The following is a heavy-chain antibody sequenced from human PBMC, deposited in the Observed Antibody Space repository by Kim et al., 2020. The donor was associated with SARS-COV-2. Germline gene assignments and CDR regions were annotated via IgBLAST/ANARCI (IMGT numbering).Heavy chain of an antibody. D-gene: IGHD5-18*01. V-gene: IGHV4-59*01. J-gene: IGHJ4*02. CDR3: ARVVRIGRELWFYIVDY. Sequence: SETLSLTCTVSGGSISSYYWSWIRQPPGKGLEWIGYIYYSASTNYNPSLKSRVTISVDTSKNQFSLKLSSVTAADTAVYYCARVVRIGRELWFYIVDYWGQGTLVTVSS. CDR1: GGSISSYY. CDR2: IYYSAST.